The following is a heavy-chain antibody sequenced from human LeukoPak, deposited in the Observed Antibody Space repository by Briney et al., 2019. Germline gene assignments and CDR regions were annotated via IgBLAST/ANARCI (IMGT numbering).Heavy chain of an antibody. J-gene: IGHJ4*02. CDR1: GYTFTGYS. V-gene: IGHV1-2*02. CDR3: ARQPLYSSGWYYFNR. D-gene: IGHD6-25*01. Sequence: ASVKVSCKASGYTFTGYSTHWVRQAPGQGLEWMGYINPDSGGTNYAQKFEGRLTMTRDTSISTVYMDLTSLRSDDTAVYYCARQPLYSSGWYYFNRWGQGTLVTVSS. CDR2: INPDSGGT.